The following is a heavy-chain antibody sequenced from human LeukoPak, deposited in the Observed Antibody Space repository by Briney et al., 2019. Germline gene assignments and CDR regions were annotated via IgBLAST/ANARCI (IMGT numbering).Heavy chain of an antibody. J-gene: IGHJ4*02. Sequence: SETLSLTCTVSGGSISSYYWSWIRQPAGKGLEWIGRIYTSGSTNYNPSLKSRVTMSVDTSKSQFSLKLSSVTAADTAVYYCASTKPGIAVAGVFPRITYFDYWGQGTLVTVSS. D-gene: IGHD6-19*01. CDR1: GGSISSYY. CDR3: ASTKPGIAVAGVFPRITYFDY. CDR2: IYTSGST. V-gene: IGHV4-4*07.